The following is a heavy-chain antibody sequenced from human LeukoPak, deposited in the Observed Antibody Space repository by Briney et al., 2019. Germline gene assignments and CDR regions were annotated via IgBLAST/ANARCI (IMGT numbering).Heavy chain of an antibody. CDR2: INPNSGGT. V-gene: IGHV1-2*02. J-gene: IGHJ4*02. CDR3: AREEALEWAVAFDS. CDR1: GYTFTGYY. Sequence: ASVKVSCKASGYTFTGYYLHWVRQAPGQGLEWMGWINPNSGGTKFAQKFQGRVTMTRDTSISTAYMELSRLRSDDTALYYCAREEALEWAVAFDSWGQGTLVTVSS. D-gene: IGHD6-19*01.